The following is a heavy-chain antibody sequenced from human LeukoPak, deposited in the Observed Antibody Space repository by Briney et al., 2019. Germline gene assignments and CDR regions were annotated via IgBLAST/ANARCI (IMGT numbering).Heavy chain of an antibody. J-gene: IGHJ4*02. V-gene: IGHV3-11*01. CDR2: ISYSGRII. Sequence: PGGSLRLSCAASGFTFSDSYMNGIRQAPGKGPEWVSYISYSGRIIYYADSVKGRFTISRDNAKNSLYLQMNSLRAEDTAVYYCAGSYDSSGFSDYWGQGTLVTVSS. CDR1: GFTFSDSY. CDR3: AGSYDSSGFSDY. D-gene: IGHD3-22*01.